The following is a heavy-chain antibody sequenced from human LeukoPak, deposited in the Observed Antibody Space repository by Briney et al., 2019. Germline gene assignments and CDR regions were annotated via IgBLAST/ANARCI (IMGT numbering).Heavy chain of an antibody. V-gene: IGHV4-31*02. D-gene: IGHD6-19*01. CDR1: GXSVGSSGNY. CDR2: IYYTGST. Sequence: SSQTLSLTWTVSGXSVGSSGNYWSWVRQLRGEGREWIGYIYYTGSTYNNPSLKSRLPISEDRSKNQFSLSRTSVTAANTALYYCASGGPYSSVWYLEFWGQGTLVTVSS. J-gene: IGHJ4*02. CDR3: ASGGPYSSVWYLEF.